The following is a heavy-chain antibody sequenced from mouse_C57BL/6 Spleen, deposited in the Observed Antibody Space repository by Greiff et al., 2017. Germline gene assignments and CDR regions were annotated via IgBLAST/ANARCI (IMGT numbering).Heavy chain of an antibody. J-gene: IGHJ2*01. V-gene: IGHV1-18*01. D-gene: IGHD1-1*01. CDR2: INPNDGGT. Sequence: VQLQQPGPELVKPGASVTIPCKASGYTFTDYNMHWVKQSPGKGLEWIGDINPNDGGTISNQKFKGKATLTVDTSSSTAYMELRIRTSDGAVVYCNASPYGSIYRCYFGDWGQDTTLTVSS. CDR1: GYTFTDYN. CDR3: ASPYGSIYRCYFGD.